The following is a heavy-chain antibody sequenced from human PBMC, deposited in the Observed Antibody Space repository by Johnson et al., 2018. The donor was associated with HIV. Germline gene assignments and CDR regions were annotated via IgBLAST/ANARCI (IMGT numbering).Heavy chain of an antibody. CDR2: INWNGGST. CDR3: ARVKGYGIPNAFDI. V-gene: IGHV3-20*04. Sequence: VQLVESGGGLVQPGGSLRLSCAASGFTFSSYAMSWVRQAPGKGLEWVSGINWNGGSTGYADSVKGRFTISRDNAKNSLYLQMNSLRAEDTALYYCARVKGYGIPNAFDIWGQGTMVTVST. CDR1: GFTFSSYA. J-gene: IGHJ3*02. D-gene: IGHD5-18*01.